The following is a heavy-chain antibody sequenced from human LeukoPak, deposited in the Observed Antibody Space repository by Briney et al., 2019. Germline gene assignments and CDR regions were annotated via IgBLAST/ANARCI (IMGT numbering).Heavy chain of an antibody. D-gene: IGHD3-10*01. J-gene: IGHJ4*02. V-gene: IGHV4-39*07. CDR3: ARAPSYGSGSRVDY. CDR1: GGSISSGNYY. CDR2: IYHSGST. Sequence: PSETLSLTCTVSGGSISSGNYYWTWIRQHPGKGLEWIGEIYHSGSTNYNPSLRSRVTISVDKSKNQFSLKLSSVTAADTAVYYCARAPSYGSGSRVDYWGQGTLVTVSS.